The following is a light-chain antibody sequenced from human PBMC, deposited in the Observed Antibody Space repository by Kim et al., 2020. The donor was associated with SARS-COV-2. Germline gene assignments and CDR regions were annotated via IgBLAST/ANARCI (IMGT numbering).Light chain of an antibody. CDR2: TAS. J-gene: IGKJ5*01. V-gene: IGKV1D-12*01. Sequence: ASVGDRVTITCRASQDISSWLAWYQQRPGKAPKLLIHTASSLQSGVPPRSSGSGSGTDFTLTITSLQPEDFATYYCQQVNSFPSTFGQGTRLEIK. CDR1: QDISSW. CDR3: QQVNSFPST.